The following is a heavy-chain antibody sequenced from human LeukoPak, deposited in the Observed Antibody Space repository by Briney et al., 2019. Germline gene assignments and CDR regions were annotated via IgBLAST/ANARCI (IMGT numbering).Heavy chain of an antibody. CDR2: ISISGSTT. D-gene: IGHD4-17*01. V-gene: IGHV3-48*03. Sequence: PGGSLRLSCIGSGFTFSSDEMNWVRQAPGKGLEWVSYISISGSTTYYADSVKGRFTISRDDAKNSLYLQMNSLRAEDTATYYCAKDGTTETTNYYYAMDVWGQGTTVTVSS. J-gene: IGHJ6*02. CDR3: AKDGTTETTNYYYAMDV. CDR1: GFTFSSDE.